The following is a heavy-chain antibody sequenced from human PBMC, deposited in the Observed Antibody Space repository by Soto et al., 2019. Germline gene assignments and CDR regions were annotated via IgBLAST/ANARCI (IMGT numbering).Heavy chain of an antibody. CDR3: ASRITGSPNCYYGMDV. CDR1: GGTFSSYA. V-gene: IGHV1-69*05. CDR2: IIPIFGTA. J-gene: IGHJ6*02. Sequence: QVQLVQSGAEVKKPGSSVKVSCKASGGTFSSYAINWVRQAPGQGLEWMGGIIPIFGTADYAQKFQGRVTIXXDDSTSTAYMELSSLRSEDTAVYYCASRITGSPNCYYGMDVWGQGTTVTVSS. D-gene: IGHD1-20*01.